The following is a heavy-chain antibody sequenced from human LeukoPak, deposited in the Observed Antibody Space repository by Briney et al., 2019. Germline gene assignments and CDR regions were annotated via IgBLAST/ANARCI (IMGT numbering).Heavy chain of an antibody. Sequence: PSETLSLTCAVYGGSFSGYYWSWIRQPPGKGLEWIGEINHSGSTNYNPSLKSRVTISVDTSKNQFSLKLSSVTAADTAVYYCARRGGYCSSTSCPTYNWFDPWGQGTLVTVSS. V-gene: IGHV4-34*01. CDR3: ARRGGYCSSTSCPTYNWFDP. D-gene: IGHD2-2*01. CDR2: INHSGST. CDR1: GGSFSGYY. J-gene: IGHJ5*02.